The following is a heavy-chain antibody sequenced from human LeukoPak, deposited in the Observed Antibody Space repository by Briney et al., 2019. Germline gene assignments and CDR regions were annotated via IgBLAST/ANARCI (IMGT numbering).Heavy chain of an antibody. J-gene: IGHJ6*02. D-gene: IGHD2-2*01. Sequence: PGGSLRLSCAASGFTFSSYALTWVRQAPGKGLEWVSAISGSGGDTYNADSVRGRFTISRDNSKNTLYLQMNSLRAEDTAVYYCARDTVVVVPAAKYYYYYGMDVWGQGTTVTVSS. CDR2: ISGSGGDT. CDR1: GFTFSSYA. V-gene: IGHV3-23*01. CDR3: ARDTVVVVPAAKYYYYYGMDV.